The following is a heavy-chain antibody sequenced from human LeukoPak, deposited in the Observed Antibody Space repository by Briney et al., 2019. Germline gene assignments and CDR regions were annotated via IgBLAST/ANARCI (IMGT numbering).Heavy chain of an antibody. CDR1: GYTFTGYY. D-gene: IGHD2-15*01. J-gene: IGHJ5*02. CDR2: ISAYSGNT. V-gene: IGHV1-18*04. CDR3: ARDEPRLYCSGGSCYGWFDP. Sequence: ASVKVSCKASGYTFTGYYMHWVRQAPGQGLEWMGWISAYSGNTNYAQKLQGRVTMTTDTSTSTAYMELRSLRSDDTAVYYCARDEPRLYCSGGSCYGWFDPWGQGTLVTVSS.